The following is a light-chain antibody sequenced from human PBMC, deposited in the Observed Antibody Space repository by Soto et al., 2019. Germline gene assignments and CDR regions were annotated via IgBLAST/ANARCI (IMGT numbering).Light chain of an antibody. V-gene: IGLV2-8*01. CDR1: RSDVGGYNY. CDR3: SSYAGSWEG. J-gene: IGLJ2*01. Sequence: QSALTQPPSASGSTGQSVTISCTGTRSDVGGYNYVSWYQQHPGTAPKLMIYEVSKRPSGVPDRFSGSKSGNTASLTVSGLQAEDEAEYYCSSYAGSWEGFGGGTKLTVL. CDR2: EVS.